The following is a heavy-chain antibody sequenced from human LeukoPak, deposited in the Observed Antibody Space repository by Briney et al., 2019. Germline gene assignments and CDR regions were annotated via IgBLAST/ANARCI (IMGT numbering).Heavy chain of an antibody. D-gene: IGHD2-21*01. V-gene: IGHV3-21*01. J-gene: IGHJ5*02. Sequence: GGSLRLSCAASGFTFSSYTMNWVRQAPGKGLEWVSSISGSGSYIYYADSVKGRFTISRDNAKNTLYLQMNSLRAEDTAVYYCARDGVEFYNWFDPWGQGTLVTVSS. CDR1: GFTFSSYT. CDR2: ISGSGSYI. CDR3: ARDGVEFYNWFDP.